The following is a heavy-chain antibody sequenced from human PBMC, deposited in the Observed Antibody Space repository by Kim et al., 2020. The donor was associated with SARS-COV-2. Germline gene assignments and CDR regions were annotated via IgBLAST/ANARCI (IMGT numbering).Heavy chain of an antibody. J-gene: IGHJ4*02. Sequence: SETLPLTCAVYGGSFSGYYWSWIRQPPGKRLEWIGEINHSGSTNYNPSLKSRVTISVDTSKNQFSLKLSSVTAADTAVYYCARVVGRSGYYAGYWGQGTLVTVSS. D-gene: IGHD3-3*01. CDR1: GGSFSGYY. CDR2: INHSGST. V-gene: IGHV4-34*01. CDR3: ARVVGRSGYYAGY.